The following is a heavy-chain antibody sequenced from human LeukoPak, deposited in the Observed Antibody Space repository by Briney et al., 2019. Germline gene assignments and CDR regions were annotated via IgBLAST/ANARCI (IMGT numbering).Heavy chain of an antibody. V-gene: IGHV4-59*01. CDR1: GVSISSYY. J-gene: IGHJ5*02. Sequence: PSETLSLTCTVSGVSISSYYWSWIRQPPGKGLEWIGYIYYSGSTNYNPSLKSRVTISVDTSKNQFSLKLSSVTAEDTAVYYCAGRCSGGSCYSVWFDPWGQGTLVTVSS. D-gene: IGHD2-15*01. CDR3: AGRCSGGSCYSVWFDP. CDR2: IYYSGST.